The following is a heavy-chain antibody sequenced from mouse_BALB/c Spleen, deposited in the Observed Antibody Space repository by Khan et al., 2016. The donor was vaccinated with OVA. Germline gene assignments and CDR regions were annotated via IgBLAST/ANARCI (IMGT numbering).Heavy chain of an antibody. CDR3: TRDRSDY. Sequence: QVHLQQSGAELAKPGASVKMSCKASGYTFTTYWMHWVKQRPGQGLEWIGYINPTSGYTDYNEKFKDRATLSADKSSSTAYMQLSSLTSEDSAVYYCTRDRSDYWGQGTTLTVSS. CDR2: INPTSGYT. CDR1: GYTFTTYW. J-gene: IGHJ2*01. V-gene: IGHV1-7*01.